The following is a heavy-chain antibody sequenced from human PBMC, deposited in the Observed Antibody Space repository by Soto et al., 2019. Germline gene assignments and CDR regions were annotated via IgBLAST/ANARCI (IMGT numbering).Heavy chain of an antibody. V-gene: IGHV4-34*01. J-gene: IGHJ6*03. Sequence: SETLSLTCAVYGGSFSGYYWSWIRQPPGKGLEWIGEINHSGSTNYNPSLKSRVTISVDTSKNQFSLKLSSVTAADTAVYYCARAGQNVVVPAAARTYYYYMDVWGKGTTVTAP. CDR3: ARAGQNVVVPAAARTYYYYMDV. D-gene: IGHD2-2*01. CDR1: GGSFSGYY. CDR2: INHSGST.